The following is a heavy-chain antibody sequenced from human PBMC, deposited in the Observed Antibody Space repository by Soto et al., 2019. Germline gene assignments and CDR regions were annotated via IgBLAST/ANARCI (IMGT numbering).Heavy chain of an antibody. D-gene: IGHD2-8*01. CDR2: ISGSGGST. V-gene: IGHV3-23*01. CDR1: GFTFSSYA. Sequence: GGSLRLSCAASGFTFSSYAMSWVRQAPGKGLEWVSAISGSGGSTYYADSVKGRFTISRDNSKNTLYLQMNSLGAEDTAVYYCAKDRRMVPGNKAYAFDSWGQGPMVTVSS. J-gene: IGHJ3*02. CDR3: AKDRRMVPGNKAYAFDS.